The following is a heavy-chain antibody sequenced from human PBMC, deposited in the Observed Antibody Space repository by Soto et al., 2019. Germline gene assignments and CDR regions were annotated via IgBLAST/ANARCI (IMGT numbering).Heavy chain of an antibody. Sequence: QVQLVEPGGGVVQPGRSLILSCAASGFTFSRYGMHCVRQAPGKGLEWVAVISYDGSNKYYADSVKGRFTISRDNSENTLYLQRNSLRAEDTAVYYCANLYDFWSGYYNEVGYYFDYWGQGTMVTVSS. D-gene: IGHD3-3*01. J-gene: IGHJ4*02. V-gene: IGHV3-30*18. CDR2: ISYDGSNK. CDR1: GFTFSRYG. CDR3: ANLYDFWSGYYNEVGYYFDY.